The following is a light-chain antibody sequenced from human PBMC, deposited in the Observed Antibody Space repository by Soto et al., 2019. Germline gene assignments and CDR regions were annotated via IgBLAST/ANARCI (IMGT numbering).Light chain of an antibody. J-gene: IGKJ2*01. CDR2: DAS. CDR3: QQRSNWPPYT. CDR1: QSISSS. Sequence: IVLTQSPITLSLWPGETAVLSCRASQSISSSLSWYQQRPGQAPRLLIYDASNRAPGIPARFSGSGSGTVFTLTISSLEPEDFALYYCQQRSNWPPYTFGQGTKLEIK. V-gene: IGKV3-11*01.